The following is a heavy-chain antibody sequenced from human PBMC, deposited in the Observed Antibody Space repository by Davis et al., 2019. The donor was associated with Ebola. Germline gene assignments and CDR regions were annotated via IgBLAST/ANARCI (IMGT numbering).Heavy chain of an antibody. CDR2: ITSSSSTI. D-gene: IGHD6-19*01. CDR3: ARGGSGWYWTFDY. V-gene: IGHV3-48*01. J-gene: IGHJ4*02. Sequence: GESLKISCAASGFTLSTFSMNWVRQAPGKGLEWISYITSSSSTIYYADSVKGRFTISRDNSKNTLYLQMNSLRAEDTAVYYCARGGSGWYWTFDYWGQGTLVTVSS. CDR1: GFTLSTFS.